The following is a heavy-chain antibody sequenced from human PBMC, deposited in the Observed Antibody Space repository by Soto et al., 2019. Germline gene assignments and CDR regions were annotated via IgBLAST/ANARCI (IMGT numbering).Heavy chain of an antibody. CDR1: GFSLTTSGVG. V-gene: IGHV2-5*02. J-gene: IGHJ4*02. Sequence: QITLNESGPTQVKPRQTLTLTCTFSGFSLTTSGVGVGWIRQSPGKAPEWLALLYWDDDKRYSQSLKSRLTITKDTSKNQVVLTMADLDPADTATYYCAHRVLRTVFGLVTTTAIYFDFWGQGTPVAVSS. CDR2: LYWDDDK. D-gene: IGHD3-3*01. CDR3: AHRVLRTVFGLVTTTAIYFDF.